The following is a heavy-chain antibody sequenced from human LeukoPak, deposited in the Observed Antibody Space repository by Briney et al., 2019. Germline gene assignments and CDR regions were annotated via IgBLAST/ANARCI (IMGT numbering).Heavy chain of an antibody. J-gene: IGHJ4*02. CDR1: GFSFSSFA. CDR3: AKQLGHSSDRYYPEVYFDY. V-gene: IGHV3-23*01. D-gene: IGHD6-19*01. Sequence: PGGSLRLSCAASGFSFSSFAMNWVRQAPGKGLEWVSTISGSGGTTYYADSVKGRLSVSRDNSKNTVYLQMNSLRADDTAVYYCAKQLGHSSDRYYPEVYFDYWGLGTLVTVSS. CDR2: ISGSGGTT.